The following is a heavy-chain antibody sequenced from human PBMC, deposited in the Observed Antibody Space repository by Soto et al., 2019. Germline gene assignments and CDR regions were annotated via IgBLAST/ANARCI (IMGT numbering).Heavy chain of an antibody. CDR3: ARDSSGWYGDYYYGMDV. D-gene: IGHD6-19*01. V-gene: IGHV3-33*01. CDR1: GFTFSSYG. J-gene: IGHJ6*02. CDR2: IWYDGSNK. Sequence: QSGGSLRLSCAASGFTFSSYGMHWVRQAPGKGLEWVAVIWYDGSNKYYADSVKGRFTISRDNSKNTLYLQMNSLRAEDTAVYYCARDSSGWYGDYYYGMDVWGQGTTVTVSS.